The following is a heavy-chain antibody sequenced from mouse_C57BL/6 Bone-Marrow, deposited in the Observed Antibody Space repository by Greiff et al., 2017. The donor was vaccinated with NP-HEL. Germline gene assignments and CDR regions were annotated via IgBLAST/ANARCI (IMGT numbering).Heavy chain of an antibody. Sequence: VQLQQPGAELVKPGASVKLSCKASGYTFTSYWMQWVKQRPGQGLEWIGEIDPSDSYTNYNQKFKGKATLTVDTSSSTAYMQLSSLTSEDSAVYYCARDDYDRGNYFDYWGQGTTLTVSS. CDR3: ARDDYDRGNYFDY. CDR2: IDPSDSYT. CDR1: GYTFTSYW. J-gene: IGHJ2*01. D-gene: IGHD2-4*01. V-gene: IGHV1-50*01.